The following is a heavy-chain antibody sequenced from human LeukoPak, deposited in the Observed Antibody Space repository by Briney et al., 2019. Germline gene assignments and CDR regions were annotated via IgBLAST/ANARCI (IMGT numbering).Heavy chain of an antibody. CDR2: INWNGGST. D-gene: IGHD2-15*01. Sequence: PGGSLTLSCAASGFTFDDYGMSWVRQPPGKGLEWVSGINWNGGSTGYADSVKGRFTISRDNAKNSLYLQMNSLRAEDTALYYCAREDWVPDCSGGSCYYMDVWGKGTTVTVSS. CDR1: GFTFDDYG. J-gene: IGHJ6*03. CDR3: AREDWVPDCSGGSCYYMDV. V-gene: IGHV3-20*04.